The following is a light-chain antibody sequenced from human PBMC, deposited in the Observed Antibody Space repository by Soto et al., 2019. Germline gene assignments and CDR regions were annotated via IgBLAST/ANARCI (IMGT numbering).Light chain of an antibody. CDR2: HTS. Sequence: EIVMTQSPATLSVSPGERATLSCRASQSVSNNLAWYQQKLGQAPRLLIYHTSTRATGIPARFSGSGSGTEFTLTISSLQSEDFAVYYCPQYNKWPLSFGGGTKVEIK. J-gene: IGKJ4*01. CDR1: QSVSNN. CDR3: PQYNKWPLS. V-gene: IGKV3-15*01.